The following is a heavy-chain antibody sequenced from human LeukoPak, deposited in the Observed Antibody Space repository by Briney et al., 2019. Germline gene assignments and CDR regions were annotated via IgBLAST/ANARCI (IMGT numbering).Heavy chain of an antibody. CDR1: GGSICSYY. J-gene: IGHJ4*02. D-gene: IGHD4-23*01. V-gene: IGHV4-59*01. Sequence: SETLSLTCTVSGGSICSYYWSWIRQPPGKGLEWIGYIYYSGSTNYNPSLKSRVTISVDTSKNQFSLKLSSVTAADTAVYYCARVASTVVTYYFDDWGQGTLVTVSS. CDR2: IYYSGST. CDR3: ARVASTVVTYYFDD.